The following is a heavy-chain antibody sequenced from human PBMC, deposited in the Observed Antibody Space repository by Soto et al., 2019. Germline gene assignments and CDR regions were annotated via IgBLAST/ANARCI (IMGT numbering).Heavy chain of an antibody. Sequence: ASVKVSCKASGGTFSSYTISWVRQAPGQGLEWMGRIIPILGIANYAQKFQGRVTITADKSTSTAYMELSSLRSEDTAVYYCARDSYDILTGYPPTYYYYYGMDVWGQGTTVTVSS. CDR3: ARDSYDILTGYPPTYYYYYGMDV. CDR2: IIPILGIA. CDR1: GGTFSSYT. V-gene: IGHV1-69*04. D-gene: IGHD3-9*01. J-gene: IGHJ6*02.